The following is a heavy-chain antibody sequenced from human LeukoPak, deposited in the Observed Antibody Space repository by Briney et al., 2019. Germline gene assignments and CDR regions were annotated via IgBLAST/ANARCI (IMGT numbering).Heavy chain of an antibody. Sequence: PSETLSLTCTVSRGSISSYFWSWIRQPPGKGLEWIGYIYYSGSTNYNPSLKSRVTISVDTSKNQFSLKLSPVTAADTAVYYCARHYSGSGSYSFDYWGQGTLVNVSS. D-gene: IGHD3-10*01. CDR3: ARHYSGSGSYSFDY. V-gene: IGHV4-59*08. CDR1: RGSISSYF. J-gene: IGHJ4*02. CDR2: IYYSGST.